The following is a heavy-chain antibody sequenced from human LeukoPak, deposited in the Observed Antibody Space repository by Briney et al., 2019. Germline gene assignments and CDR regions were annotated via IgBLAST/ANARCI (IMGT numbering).Heavy chain of an antibody. CDR2: IYYSGTT. J-gene: IGHJ6*02. V-gene: IGHV4-59*08. CDR1: GDSVTNYY. D-gene: IGHD2-15*01. Sequence: SETLSLTYTVSGDSVTNYYWSWIRQPPGRGLEWIGYIYYSGTTNYNPSLKSRVTISVDTSKNQFSLKLSSVTAADTAVFYCARHVDPFYYGMDVWGQGTTVTVSS. CDR3: ARHVDPFYYGMDV.